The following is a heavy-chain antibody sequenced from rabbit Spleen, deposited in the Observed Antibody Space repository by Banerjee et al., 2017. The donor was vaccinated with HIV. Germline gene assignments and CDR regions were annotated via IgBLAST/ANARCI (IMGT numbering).Heavy chain of an antibody. J-gene: IGHJ3*01. CDR1: GIDFSTYG. Sequence: QSLEESGGDLVKPEGSLTLTCTASGIDFSTYGITWVRQAPGKGPEYIGLSITTGVAYYSSWAKGRFTISKTSSTTVDLQMTSLTAADTATYFCARGSPTWLDIWGPGTLVTVS. CDR2: SITTGVA. D-gene: IGHD3-1*01. CDR3: ARGSPTWLDI. V-gene: IGHV1S44*01.